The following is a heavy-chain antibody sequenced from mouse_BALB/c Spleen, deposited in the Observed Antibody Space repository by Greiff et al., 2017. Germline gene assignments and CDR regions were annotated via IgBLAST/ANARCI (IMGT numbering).Heavy chain of an antibody. V-gene: IGHV8-12*01. CDR2: IYWDDDK. CDR3: ARSLQLAWFAY. CDR1: GFSLSTSGMG. J-gene: IGHJ3*01. Sequence: QVTLKVCGPGILQPSQTLSLTCSFSGFSLSTSGMGVSWIRQPSGKGLEWLAHIYWDDDKRYNPSLKSRLTISKDTSSNQVFLKITSVYTADTATYYCARSLQLAWFAYWGQGTLVTVSA. D-gene: IGHD1-3*01.